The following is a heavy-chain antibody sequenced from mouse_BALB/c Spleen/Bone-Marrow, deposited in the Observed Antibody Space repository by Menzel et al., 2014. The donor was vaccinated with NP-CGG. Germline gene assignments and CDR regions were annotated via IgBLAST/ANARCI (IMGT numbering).Heavy chain of an antibody. CDR1: GYTFSNHW. CDR3: TTLARSDFDY. J-gene: IGHJ2*01. CDR2: IYPGNSDT. Sequence: VQLQQSGTVLVSPGAAVKMSCKASGYTFSNHWMHWVKQRPGQGLEWIGTIYPGNSDTTYNQKFKGKAKLTAVTSTSTAYMELSSLTNEDSAVYYCTTLARSDFDYWGQGTTLTVSS. V-gene: IGHV1-5*01. D-gene: IGHD3-1*01.